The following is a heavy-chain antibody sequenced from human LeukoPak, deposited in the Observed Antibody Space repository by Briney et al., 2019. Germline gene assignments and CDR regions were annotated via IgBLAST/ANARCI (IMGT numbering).Heavy chain of an antibody. V-gene: IGHV3-74*01. CDR1: GFTFSSYW. J-gene: IGHJ3*02. Sequence: GGSLRLSCAASGFTFSSYWMHWVRQAPGKGLVWFSRINSDGSTTTYADSMKGRFTISRDNAKNTLYLQMNSLRAEDTAVYYGAVKWTYDGFDIWGQGTMVTVSS. CDR2: INSDGSTT. D-gene: IGHD1-26*01. CDR3: AVKWTYDGFDI.